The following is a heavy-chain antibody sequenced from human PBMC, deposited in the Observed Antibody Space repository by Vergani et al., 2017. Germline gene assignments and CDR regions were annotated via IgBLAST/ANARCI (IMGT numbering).Heavy chain of an antibody. V-gene: IGHV4-39*07. Sequence: QLQLQESGPGLVKPSETLSLTCTVSGGSISSSSYYWGWIRQPPGKGLEWIGSIYYSGSTYYNPSLKRRVTISVDTSKNQFSLKLSSVTAADTAVYYCARVGSSSGYYYDMDVWGKGTTVTVSS. CDR2: IYYSGST. D-gene: IGHD6-6*01. J-gene: IGHJ6*03. CDR1: GGSISSSSYY. CDR3: ARVGSSSGYYYDMDV.